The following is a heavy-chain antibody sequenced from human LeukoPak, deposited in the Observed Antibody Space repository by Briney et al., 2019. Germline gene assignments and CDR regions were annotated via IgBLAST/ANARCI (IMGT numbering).Heavy chain of an antibody. CDR1: GFTFSSYG. D-gene: IGHD6-13*01. CDR3: VCDSSSWYSGYFQH. V-gene: IGHV3-7*01. CDR2: IKQDGSEK. J-gene: IGHJ1*01. Sequence: PGGSLRLSCAASGFTFSSYGMHWVRQAPGKVLEWVANIKQDGSEKYYVDSVKGRFTISRDNAKNSLYLQMNSLRAEDTAVYYCVCDSSSWYSGYFQHWGQGTLVTVSS.